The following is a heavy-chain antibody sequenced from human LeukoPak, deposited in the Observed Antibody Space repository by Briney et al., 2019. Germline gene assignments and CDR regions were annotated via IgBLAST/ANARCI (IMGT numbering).Heavy chain of an antibody. Sequence: SVKVSCKASGGTFSSYAISWVRQAPGQGLEWMGRIIPILGIANYAQKFQGRVTITADKSTSTAYMELSSLRSEDTAVYYCARDSRRQLAAPLFDWGQGTLVTVSS. CDR2: IIPILGIA. D-gene: IGHD6-13*01. CDR3: ARDSRRQLAAPLFD. J-gene: IGHJ4*02. CDR1: GGTFSSYA. V-gene: IGHV1-69*04.